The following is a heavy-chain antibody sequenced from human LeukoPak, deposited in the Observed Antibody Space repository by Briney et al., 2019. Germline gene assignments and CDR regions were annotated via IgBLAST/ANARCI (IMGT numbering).Heavy chain of an antibody. V-gene: IGHV3-23*01. CDR1: GFTFSSYA. CDR3: AKHRFESGGYHSTD. D-gene: IGHD3-22*01. Sequence: GGSLRLSCAASGFTFSSYAMSWVRQAPGKGLAWVSTISGGSGSTYCADSVKGRFTISRDNSKNTLYLQMNSLRDEDTVVYYCAKHRFESGGYHSTDWGQGTLVTVSS. J-gene: IGHJ4*02. CDR2: ISGGSGST.